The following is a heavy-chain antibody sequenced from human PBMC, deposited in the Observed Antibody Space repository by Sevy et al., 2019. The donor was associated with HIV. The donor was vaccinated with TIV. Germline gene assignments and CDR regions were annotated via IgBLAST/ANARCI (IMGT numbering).Heavy chain of an antibody. CDR3: AGGDTPMITDLDY. V-gene: IGHV3-23*01. J-gene: IGHJ4*02. D-gene: IGHD3-16*01. CDR2: ITSGGAT. CDR1: GLTFTTNA. Sequence: GGCLRLSCAASGLTFTTNAMSWVRQAPGKGLEWVAGITSGGATYYADSVKGRFTVSRDNSKNTLYLQLNSLRADDTAVFYSAGGDTPMITDLDYWGQGTLVTVSS.